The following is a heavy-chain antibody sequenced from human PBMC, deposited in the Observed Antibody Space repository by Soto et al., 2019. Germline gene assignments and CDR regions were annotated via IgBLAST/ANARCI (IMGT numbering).Heavy chain of an antibody. V-gene: IGHV6-1*01. CDR3: ARISHDSNPS. Sequence: SQTLSLTCAISGDSFSSNTAAWNWIRQSPSRGLEWLGRTYYRSKWYNDYAVSVKSRITVNPDTSKNQFSLHLNSVTPEDTAVYYCARISHDSNPSWGQGTMVTVSS. CDR2: TYYRSKWYN. J-gene: IGHJ3*01. CDR1: GDSFSSNTAA. D-gene: IGHD3-22*01.